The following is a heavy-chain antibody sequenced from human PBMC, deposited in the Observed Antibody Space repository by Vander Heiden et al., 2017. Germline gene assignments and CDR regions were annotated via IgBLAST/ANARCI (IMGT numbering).Heavy chain of an antibody. V-gene: IGHV1-18*01. CDR3: ARSFGRSPRRYWYFDV. CDR1: GYTLDTYG. D-gene: IGHD1-26*01. CDR2: IDTDNLNT. Sequence: QVQMVQSGAEVKKSGASVKVSCKASGYTLDTYGISWVRQAHGRGLEWMGWIDTDNLNTIDAQNIQGRVNMTTDTSTGTAYMERRSLIYDDAAVYYCARSFGRSPRRYWYFDVWSRGTLVTVSS. J-gene: IGHJ2*01.